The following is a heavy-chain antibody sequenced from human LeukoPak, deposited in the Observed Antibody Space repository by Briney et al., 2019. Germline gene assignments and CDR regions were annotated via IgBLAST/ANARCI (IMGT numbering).Heavy chain of an antibody. Sequence: GGSLRLSCAASGFTFSNYYMTWIRQAPGKGLEWVSYISGVSSDIYYADSVKGRFTISRDNAKKSVYLQMNSLRAEDTAVYYCARGGAHGMDVWGLGTTVTVSS. CDR3: ARGGAHGMDV. CDR2: ISGVSSDI. CDR1: GFTFSNYY. J-gene: IGHJ6*02. D-gene: IGHD1-26*01. V-gene: IGHV3-11*01.